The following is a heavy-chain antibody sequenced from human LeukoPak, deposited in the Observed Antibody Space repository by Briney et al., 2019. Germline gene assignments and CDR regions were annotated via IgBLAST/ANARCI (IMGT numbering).Heavy chain of an antibody. D-gene: IGHD5-18*01. V-gene: IGHV3-74*01. CDR2: INSDGSST. CDR1: GFTFSSYW. CDR3: ARDFRLPYYYYGMDV. Sequence: GGSLRLSCAASGFTFSSYWMHWVRQAPGKGLVWVSRINSDGSSTSYADSVKGRFTISRDNAKNTPYLQMNSLRAEDTAVYYCARDFRLPYYYYGMDVWGQGTTVTVSS. J-gene: IGHJ6*02.